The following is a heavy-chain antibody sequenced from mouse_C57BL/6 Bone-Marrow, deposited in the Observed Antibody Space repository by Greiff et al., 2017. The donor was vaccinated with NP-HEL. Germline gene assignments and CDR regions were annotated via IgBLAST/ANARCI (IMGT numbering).Heavy chain of an antibody. Sequence: VKLQESGAELARPGASVKLSCKASGYTFTSYGISWVKQRTGQGLEWIGEIYPRSGNTYYNEKFKGKATLTADKSSSTAYMELRSLTSEDSAVYFCARKGITTVYWGQGTTLTVSS. CDR3: ARKGITTVY. CDR2: IYPRSGNT. J-gene: IGHJ2*01. V-gene: IGHV1-81*01. CDR1: GYTFTSYG. D-gene: IGHD1-1*01.